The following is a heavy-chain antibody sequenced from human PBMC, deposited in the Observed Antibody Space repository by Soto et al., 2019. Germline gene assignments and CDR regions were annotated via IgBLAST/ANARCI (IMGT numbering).Heavy chain of an antibody. V-gene: IGHV4-59*01. CDR3: ARGWGIVFDY. CDR1: GGSITSYY. J-gene: IGHJ4*02. D-gene: IGHD1-26*01. CDR2: IYYSGST. Sequence: PSETLYLTCTVSGGSITSYYFTWIRQPPGKGLEWIGYIYYSGSTNYNPSLKSRVTISVDTSKNQFSLKLSSVTAADTAVYYCARGWGIVFDYWGQGTLVTVTP.